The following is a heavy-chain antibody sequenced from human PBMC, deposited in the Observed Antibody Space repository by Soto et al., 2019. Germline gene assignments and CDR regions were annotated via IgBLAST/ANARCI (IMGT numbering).Heavy chain of an antibody. CDR2: DYSSGST. D-gene: IGHD1-26*01. CDR1: GVSISSYY. Sequence: QVQLQESGPGLVKPSETLSLTCSVSGVSISSYYWSWIRQPPGKGLEWLGYDYSSGSTNYNPSLKSLVTIAVDASSNQFSLRLNSVTAADTAVYYCAREAFNTDAFDIWGHGTVVTVSS. CDR3: AREAFNTDAFDI. V-gene: IGHV4-59*01. J-gene: IGHJ3*02.